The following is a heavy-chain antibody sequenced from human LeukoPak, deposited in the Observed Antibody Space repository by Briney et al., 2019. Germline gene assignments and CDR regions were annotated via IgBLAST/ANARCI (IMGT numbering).Heavy chain of an antibody. J-gene: IGHJ3*02. CDR3: ATPFPWGAYAFDI. CDR1: GYTLTELS. V-gene: IGHV1-24*01. D-gene: IGHD7-27*01. Sequence: ASVKVSCKVSGYTLTELSMHWVRQAPGKGVEWRGGFDPEDGETIYAQKFQGRVTMTEDTSTDTAYMELSSLRSEDTAVYYCATPFPWGAYAFDIWGQGTMVTVSS. CDR2: FDPEDGET.